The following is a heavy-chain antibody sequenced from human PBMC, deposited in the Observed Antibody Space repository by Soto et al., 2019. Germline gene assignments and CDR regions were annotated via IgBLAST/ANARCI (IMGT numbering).Heavy chain of an antibody. CDR2: ISYDGSNK. V-gene: IGHV3-30*18. D-gene: IGHD3-3*01. Sequence: PGGSLRLSCAASGFTFSSYGMHWVRQAPGKGLEWVAVISYDGSNKYYADSVKGRFTISRDNSKNTLYLQMNSLRAEDTAVYYCAKRGTYYDFWSGYEGLDYWGQGTLVTVSS. CDR1: GFTFSSYG. J-gene: IGHJ4*02. CDR3: AKRGTYYDFWSGYEGLDY.